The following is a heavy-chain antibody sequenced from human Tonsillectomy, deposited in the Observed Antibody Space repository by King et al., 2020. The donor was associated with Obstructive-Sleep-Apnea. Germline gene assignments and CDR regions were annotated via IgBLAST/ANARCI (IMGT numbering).Heavy chain of an antibody. CDR1: GFTVSSNY. J-gene: IGHJ6*02. CDR3: ARELPDPIYSGTYFPWMDV. D-gene: IGHD1-26*01. V-gene: IGHV3-66*01. CDR2: IYSGGST. Sequence: QLVQSGGGLVQPGGSLRLSCAASGFTVSSNYMSWVRQAPGKGLEWVSVIYSGGSTYYADSVKGRFTISRDNSKNTLYLQMNSLRAEDTAVYYCARELPDPIYSGTYFPWMDVWGQGTTVTVSS.